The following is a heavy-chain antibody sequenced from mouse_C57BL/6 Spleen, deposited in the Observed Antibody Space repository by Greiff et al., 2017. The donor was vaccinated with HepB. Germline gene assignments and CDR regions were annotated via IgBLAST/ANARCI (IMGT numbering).Heavy chain of an antibody. Sequence: VQRVESGPELVKPGASVKIPCKASGYTFTDYNMDWVKQSHGKSLEWIGDINPNNGGTIYNQKFKGKATLTVDKSSSTAYMELRSLTSEDTAVYYCARGLRRPYAMDYWGQGTSVTVSS. V-gene: IGHV1-18*01. CDR2: INPNNGGT. D-gene: IGHD3-1*01. CDR3: ARGLRRPYAMDY. CDR1: GYTFTDYN. J-gene: IGHJ4*01.